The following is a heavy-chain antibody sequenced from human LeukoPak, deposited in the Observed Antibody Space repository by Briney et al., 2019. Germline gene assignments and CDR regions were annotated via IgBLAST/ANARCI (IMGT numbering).Heavy chain of an antibody. V-gene: IGHV3-30*02. CDR1: EFTFTTYG. Sequence: GGSLRLSCAASEFTFTTYGMHWVRQAPGKGLEWVAFIYYDGSNIYYADYVKGRFTISRDNSKNTLYLQMSSLRPEDTAVYYCAKDKGREGDYWGQGNLVTVSS. J-gene: IGHJ4*02. CDR3: AKDKGREGDY. CDR2: IYYDGSNI.